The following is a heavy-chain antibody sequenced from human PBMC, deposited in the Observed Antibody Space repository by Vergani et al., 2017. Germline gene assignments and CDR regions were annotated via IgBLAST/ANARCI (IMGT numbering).Heavy chain of an antibody. D-gene: IGHD1-1*01. CDR1: EYSFGNYW. CDR2: IYPADSDT. J-gene: IGHJ4*02. Sequence: EVELVQSGPEIRKLGESLKISCKGSEYSFGNYWIGWVRQTPGKGLEWMGIIYPADSDTRYSSSFQGQVTSSADKSISTAFLQWDSLKASDTAVYYCARHTTYTDSWGQGTLVAVSS. V-gene: IGHV5-51*01. CDR3: ARHTTYTDS.